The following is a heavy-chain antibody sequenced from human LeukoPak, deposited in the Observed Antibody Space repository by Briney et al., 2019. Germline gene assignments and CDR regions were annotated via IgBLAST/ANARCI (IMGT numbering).Heavy chain of an antibody. CDR1: GFTFSDRY. CDR2: TRNKADSYIT. D-gene: IGHD2-21*01. CDR3: ARGHIFVHDY. J-gene: IGHJ4*02. V-gene: IGHV3-72*01. Sequence: PGGSLRLSCAASGFTFSDRYMDWVRQAPGKGLEWVGRTRNKADSYITEYAASVKGRFTISRDNSRNSLYLQMNSLKTEDTAVYYCARGHIFVHDYWGQGTLVTVSS.